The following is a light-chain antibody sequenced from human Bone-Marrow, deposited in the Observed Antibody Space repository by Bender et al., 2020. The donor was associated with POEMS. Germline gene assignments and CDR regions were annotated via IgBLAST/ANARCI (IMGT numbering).Light chain of an antibody. CDR3: AVWDDSLNGWV. CDR1: SSNIGAHA. Sequence: QSVLTQPPSASGTPGQRATISCSGGSSNIGAHAVNWYQHLPGPAPKLLIYSSHRRPSEVPYRFPGSRSGTSASLTISGLQSEDEADYYCAVWDDSLNGWVVGGGTKLTVL. J-gene: IGLJ3*02. V-gene: IGLV1-44*01. CDR2: SSH.